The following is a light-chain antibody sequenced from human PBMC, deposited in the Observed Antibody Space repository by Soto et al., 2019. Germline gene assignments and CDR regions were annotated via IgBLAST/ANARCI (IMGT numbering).Light chain of an antibody. CDR3: QSYDSSLSGSRV. CDR2: GNS. CDR1: SSNIGAGYD. J-gene: IGLJ7*01. V-gene: IGLV1-40*01. Sequence: QSALTQPRSVSGSPGQSVTISCTGSSSNIGAGYDVHWYQQLPGTAPKLLIYGNSNRPSGVPDRFSGSKSGTSASLAITGLQAEDEADYYCQSYDSSLSGSRVFGGGTQLTVL.